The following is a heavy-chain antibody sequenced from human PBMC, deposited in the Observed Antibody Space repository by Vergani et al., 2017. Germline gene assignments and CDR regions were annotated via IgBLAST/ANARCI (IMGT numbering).Heavy chain of an antibody. CDR3: SKVGRSEVADTFGAFDI. CDR1: GFTFIIHA. J-gene: IGHJ3*02. V-gene: IGHV3-23*01. CDR2: LSASDRRT. D-gene: IGHD6-19*01. Sequence: EVQLLESGGDLVQPGGSLRLSCAASGFTFIIHAMSWVRQAPGKGLKWFSTLSASDRRTHYADSVKGRLTISRDISKNTLFLHMNSLRPEDTAVYYCSKVGRSEVADTFGAFDIWGQGTMVTVSS.